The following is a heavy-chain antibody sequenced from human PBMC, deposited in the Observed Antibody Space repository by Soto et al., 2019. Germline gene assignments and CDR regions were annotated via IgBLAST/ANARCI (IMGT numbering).Heavy chain of an antibody. J-gene: IGHJ6*02. CDR3: TALTPSIAARFVYYYGMDV. V-gene: IGHV3-15*07. D-gene: IGHD6-6*01. CDR1: GFTFSNAW. Sequence: EVQLVKSGGGLVKPGGSLRLSCAASGFTFSNAWMNWVRQAPGKGLEWVGRIKSKTDGGTTDYAAPVKGRFTISRDDSKNTLYLQMNSLKTEDTAVYYCTALTPSIAARFVYYYGMDVWGQGTTVTVSS. CDR2: IKSKTDGGTT.